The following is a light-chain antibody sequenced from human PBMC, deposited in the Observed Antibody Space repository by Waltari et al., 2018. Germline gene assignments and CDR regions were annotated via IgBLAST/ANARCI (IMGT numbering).Light chain of an antibody. CDR3: SSYTSSSTLVV. J-gene: IGLJ2*01. V-gene: IGLV2-14*03. CDR1: STDVRGHHH. Sequence: QSALTQPASVSGSPGQSITISCTRTSTDVRGHHHVSWYQQHPGKAPKRMIYDVSNRPSGVSNRFSGSKSGNTASLTISGLQAEDEADYYCSSYTSSSTLVVFGGGTKLTVL. CDR2: DVS.